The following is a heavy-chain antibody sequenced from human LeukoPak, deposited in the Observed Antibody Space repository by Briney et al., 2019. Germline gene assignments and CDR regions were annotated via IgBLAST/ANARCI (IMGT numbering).Heavy chain of an antibody. CDR3: ARGTITMIARVGLDY. CDR1: GYTFTGYY. J-gene: IGHJ4*02. CDR2: INPNSGGT. V-gene: IGHV1-2*02. Sequence: GASVKVSCKASGYTFTGYYMHWVRQAPGQGLEWMGWINPNSGGTNYAQKLQGRVTMTTDTSTSTAYMELRSLRSDDTAVYYCARGTITMIARVGLDYWGQGTLVTVSS. D-gene: IGHD3-22*01.